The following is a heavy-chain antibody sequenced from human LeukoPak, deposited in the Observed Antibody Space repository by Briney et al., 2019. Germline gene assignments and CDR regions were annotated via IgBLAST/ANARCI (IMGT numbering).Heavy chain of an antibody. CDR3: AKDSRYSGNIKAFDI. D-gene: IGHD1-26*01. V-gene: IGHV3-23*01. CDR1: GFTFSSYA. CDR2: ISGSGGST. Sequence: PGGSLRLSCAASGFTFSSYAMSWVRQAQGKGLEWVSGISGSGGSTNYADSVKGRFTISRDNSKNTLYLQMNSLRAEDTAVYYCAKDSRYSGNIKAFDIWGQGTMVTVSS. J-gene: IGHJ3*02.